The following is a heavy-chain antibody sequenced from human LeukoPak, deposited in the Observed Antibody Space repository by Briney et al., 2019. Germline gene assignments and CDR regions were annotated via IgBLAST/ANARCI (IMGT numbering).Heavy chain of an antibody. CDR2: IKEDGSEK. CDR3: ASGRQLGY. D-gene: IGHD6-13*01. J-gene: IGHJ4*02. V-gene: IGHV3-7*01. Sequence: GGSLRLSCAASGFTFSNYWMSWVRRAPGKGLEWVANIKEDGSEKYYVDSVKGRFTISRDNARSSLYLQMNSLRAEDTAVYYCASGRQLGYWGQGTLVTVSS. CDR1: GFTFSNYW.